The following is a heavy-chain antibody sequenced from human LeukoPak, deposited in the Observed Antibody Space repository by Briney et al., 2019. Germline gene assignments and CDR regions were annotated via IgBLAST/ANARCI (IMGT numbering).Heavy chain of an antibody. V-gene: IGHV3-23*01. CDR2: ISGSGGST. D-gene: IGHD6-13*01. CDR1: GFTFSSYA. J-gene: IGHJ4*02. Sequence: GGSLRLSCAASGFTFSSYAMSWVRHAPGKGLEWVSAISGSGGSTYYADSVKGRFTISRDNSKNTLYLQMNSLRAEDTAVYYCAKEIPTAAGEEYYFDYWGQGTLVTVSS. CDR3: AKEIPTAAGEEYYFDY.